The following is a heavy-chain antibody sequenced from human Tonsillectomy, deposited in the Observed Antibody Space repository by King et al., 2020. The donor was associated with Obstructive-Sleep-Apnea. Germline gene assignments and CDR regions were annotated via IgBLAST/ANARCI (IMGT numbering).Heavy chain of an antibody. CDR2: ISYDVSKK. Sequence: VQLVESGGGVVQPGRSLRLSCAASGFTFSSYSMHWVRQAPGKGLEWVALISYDVSKKYYADSVKGRFTISRDNSKKILYMQMNSLRDEDTAVYYCARDNGVRAMDVWGQGTTVTVSS. V-gene: IGHV3-30*03. D-gene: IGHD3-16*02. CDR3: ARDNGVRAMDV. J-gene: IGHJ6*02. CDR1: GFTFSSYS.